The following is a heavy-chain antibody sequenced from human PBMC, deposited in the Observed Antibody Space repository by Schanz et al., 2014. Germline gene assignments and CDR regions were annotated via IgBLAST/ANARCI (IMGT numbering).Heavy chain of an antibody. CDR2: ISIRGGNT. V-gene: IGHV3-21*01. D-gene: IGHD3-3*01. Sequence: EVQLVESGGGLVKPGGSLRLSCAASGFTFSSYGMNWVRQAPGKGLEWVSSISIRGGNTYYTDSVKGRFTISRDNAKSSLYLQMNSLRDEDTAVYYCAATTILADWGQGTLVAVSS. J-gene: IGHJ4*02. CDR3: AATTILAD. CDR1: GFTFSSYG.